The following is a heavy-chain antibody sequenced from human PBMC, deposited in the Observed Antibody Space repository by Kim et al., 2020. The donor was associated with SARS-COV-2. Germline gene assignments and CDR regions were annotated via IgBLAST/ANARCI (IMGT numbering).Heavy chain of an antibody. Sequence: ASVKVSCKATGYTFTSYDMNWVRQAPGQGREWMGRMIPYSGNTGYAQKFQGRATMTSDASINTAYMELSSLRSEDTASYYCSRGSLTMTLAVAKCCDGFD. CDR3: SRGSLTMTLAVAKCCDGFD. V-gene: IGHV1-8*01. CDR1: GYTFTSYD. D-gene: IGHD3-22*01. CDR2: MIPYSGNT. J-gene: IGHJ3*01.